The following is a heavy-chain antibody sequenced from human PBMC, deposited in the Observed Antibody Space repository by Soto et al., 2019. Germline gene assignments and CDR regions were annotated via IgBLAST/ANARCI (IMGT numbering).Heavy chain of an antibody. D-gene: IGHD2-2*01. CDR1: GGSISSYY. V-gene: IGHV4-59*01. Sequence: PSETLSLTCTVSGGSISSYYWSWIRQPPGKGLEWIGYIYYSGSTNYNPSLKSRVTISVDTSKNQFSLKLSSVTAADTAVYYCAGYCSSTSCLAYWGQGTLVTVSS. J-gene: IGHJ4*02. CDR3: AGYCSSTSCLAY. CDR2: IYYSGST.